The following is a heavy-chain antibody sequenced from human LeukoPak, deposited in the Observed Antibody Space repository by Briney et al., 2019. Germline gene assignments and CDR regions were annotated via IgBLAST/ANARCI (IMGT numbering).Heavy chain of an antibody. CDR2: ISYDGSNK. V-gene: IGHV3-30*04. J-gene: IGHJ6*03. CDR3: ARDPRPVYRIVAATYYYYMDV. CDR1: GFTFSSYA. Sequence: GGSLRLSCAASGFTFSSYAMHWVRQAPGKGLEWVAVISYDGSNKYYADSVKGRFTISRDNSKNTLYLQMNSLRAEDTAVYYCARDPRPVYRIVAATYYYYMDVWGKGTTVTVSS. D-gene: IGHD6-13*01.